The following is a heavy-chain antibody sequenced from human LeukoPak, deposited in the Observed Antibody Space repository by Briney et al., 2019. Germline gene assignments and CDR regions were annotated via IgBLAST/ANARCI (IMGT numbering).Heavy chain of an antibody. V-gene: IGHV4-59*01. D-gene: IGHD3-22*01. J-gene: IGHJ4*02. Sequence: SETLSLTCTASGGSISSYYWSWIRQPPGKGLEWIGYIYYSGSTNYNPSLKGRVTISVDTSKNQFSLKLSSVTAADTAVYYCARAVILDYWGQGTLVTVSS. CDR1: GGSISSYY. CDR2: IYYSGST. CDR3: ARAVILDY.